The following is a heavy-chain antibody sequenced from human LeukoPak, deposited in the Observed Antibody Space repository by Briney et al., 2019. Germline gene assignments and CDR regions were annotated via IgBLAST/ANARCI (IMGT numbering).Heavy chain of an antibody. D-gene: IGHD3-3*01. CDR3: ATYLKVGRFLEWILTFDY. Sequence: ASVKVSFQVSGYTLTELSMHWLRPAPGKGLEWMGGFDPEDGEKIYAHKYQGRVTRTEDTSTDTAYMELSSLRSEDTAVYYCATYLKVGRFLEWILTFDYWGQGTLVTVSS. V-gene: IGHV1-24*01. CDR1: GYTLTELS. J-gene: IGHJ4*02. CDR2: FDPEDGEK.